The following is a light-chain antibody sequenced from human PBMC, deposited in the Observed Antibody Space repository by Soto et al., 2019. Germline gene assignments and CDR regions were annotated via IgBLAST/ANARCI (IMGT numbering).Light chain of an antibody. V-gene: IGKV3-15*01. CDR2: DAS. CDR3: QQYNSWPPIT. J-gene: IGKJ5*01. CDR1: QSVNNN. Sequence: EIVMTQSPASLSVSPGERATLACRSSQSVNNNLAWYQQKPGQAPRLLIYDASTRATGIPDRFSGGGSGTEFTLTISSLQSEDFVVYYCQQYNSWPPITFGQGTRLEI.